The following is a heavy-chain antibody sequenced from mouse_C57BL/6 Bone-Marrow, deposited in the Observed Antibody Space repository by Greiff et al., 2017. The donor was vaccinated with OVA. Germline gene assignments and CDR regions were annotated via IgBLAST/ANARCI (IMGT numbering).Heavy chain of an antibody. CDR3: ARPYDYDWMDY. CDR1: GFTFSDYG. CDR2: ISSGSCTI. J-gene: IGHJ4*01. Sequence: EVKLMESGGGLVKPGGSLKLSCAASGFTFSDYGMHWVRQAPEKGLEWVAYISSGSCTIYYADTVTGRFTLTRDNAKNTLFLQMTSLRSEDTAMYYCARPYDYDWMDYWGQGTSVTVSS. V-gene: IGHV5-17*01. D-gene: IGHD2-4*01.